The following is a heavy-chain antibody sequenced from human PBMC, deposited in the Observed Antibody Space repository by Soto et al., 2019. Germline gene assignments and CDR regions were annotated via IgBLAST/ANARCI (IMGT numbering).Heavy chain of an antibody. CDR2: IIPIFGTA. V-gene: IGHV1-69*06. CDR1: GGTFSSYA. J-gene: IGHJ4*02. D-gene: IGHD6-13*01. CDR3: VVQQKLPWVNY. Sequence: SVKVSCKASGGTFSSYAISWVRQAPGQGLEWMGGIIPIFGTANYAQKFQGRVTISADKSINTAYLQWSSLKASDTAMYYCVVQQKLPWVNYWGQGTLVTVSS.